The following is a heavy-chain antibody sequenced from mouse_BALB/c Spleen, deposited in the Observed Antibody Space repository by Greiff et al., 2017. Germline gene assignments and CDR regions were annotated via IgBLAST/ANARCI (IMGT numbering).Heavy chain of an antibody. Sequence: EVKLVESGGGLVQPGGSLRLSCATSGFTFTDYYMSWVRQPPGKALEWLGFIRNKANGYTTEYSASVKGRFTISRDNSQSILYLQMNTLRAEDSATYYCAREGGWMAMDYWGQGTSVTVSS. CDR1: GFTFTDYY. J-gene: IGHJ4*01. V-gene: IGHV7-3*02. D-gene: IGHD2-3*01. CDR2: IRNKANGYTT. CDR3: AREGGWMAMDY.